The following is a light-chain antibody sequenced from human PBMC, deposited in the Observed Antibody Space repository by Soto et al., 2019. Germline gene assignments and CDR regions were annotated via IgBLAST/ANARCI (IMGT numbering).Light chain of an antibody. CDR3: QKYDRAPFT. CDR1: QGIANY. CDR2: AAS. V-gene: IGKV1-27*01. Sequence: DIQMTQSPSSLSASVGDRVTITCRASQGIANYLAWYQQKPGKVPKLLIYAASTLQSGVPSRFSGSGSGTDFTLTISSLQPEDVASYYCQKYDRAPFTFGPWTKVDIK. J-gene: IGKJ3*01.